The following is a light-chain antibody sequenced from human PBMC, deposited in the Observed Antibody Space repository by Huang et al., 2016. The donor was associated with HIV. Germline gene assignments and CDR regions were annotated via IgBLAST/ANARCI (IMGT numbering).Light chain of an antibody. CDR1: QSVLYSSNNKNY. V-gene: IGKV4-1*01. J-gene: IGKJ4*01. Sequence: DIVMTQSPDSLTVSLGERATINCKSSQSVLYSSNNKNYLAWYQQKPGQSRKLVIYWASTREAGVPDRFSGSGSGTDFTLTISSLQAEDVAVYYCQQYYSTPLTFGGGTKVEIK. CDR2: WAS. CDR3: QQYYSTPLT.